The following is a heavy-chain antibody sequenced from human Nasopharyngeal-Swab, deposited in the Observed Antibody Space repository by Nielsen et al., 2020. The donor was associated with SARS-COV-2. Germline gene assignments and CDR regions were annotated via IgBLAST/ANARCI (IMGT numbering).Heavy chain of an antibody. CDR1: GDTFNTNA. CDR3: ASLRADTPDFAY. V-gene: IGHV1-69*13. Sequence: SVKVYCRASGDTFNTNAISWRRQAPGQGLEWMGGIIPIYGTSNRAQKFQGRLTITADDTTNTAYMELSSLRSEDTAVYYCASLRADTPDFAYLGQGTLVTVSS. D-gene: IGHD2-15*01. CDR2: IIPIYGTS. J-gene: IGHJ4*02.